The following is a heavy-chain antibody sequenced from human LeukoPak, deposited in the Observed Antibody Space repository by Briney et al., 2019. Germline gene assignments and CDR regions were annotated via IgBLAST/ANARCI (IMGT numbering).Heavy chain of an antibody. D-gene: IGHD6-19*01. Sequence: GGSLRLSCTTSGFTFGDYAMSWFRQAPGKGLEWVGFIRSKAYGGTTEYAASVKGRATISRDDSQSIAYLQMNSLKTEDTAVYYCSRVRGGYRSGWYAGYFDYWGQGTLVTVSS. CDR2: IRSKAYGGTT. J-gene: IGHJ4*02. CDR1: GFTFGDYA. V-gene: IGHV3-49*03. CDR3: SRVRGGYRSGWYAGYFDY.